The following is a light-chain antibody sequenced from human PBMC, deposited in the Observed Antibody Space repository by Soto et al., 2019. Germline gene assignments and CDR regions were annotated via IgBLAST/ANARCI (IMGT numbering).Light chain of an antibody. CDR2: GAS. V-gene: IGKV3-20*01. J-gene: IGKJ2*01. CDR3: QLYGSSPPMYT. Sequence: EIVLTQSPGTLSLSPGERATLSCRASQSVSSRYLAWYQQKPGQAPRLLIYGASSRATGIADRFSGSGSGTEFTLPISRLEPEDFAVYYCQLYGSSPPMYTFGQGTKVEIK. CDR1: QSVSSRY.